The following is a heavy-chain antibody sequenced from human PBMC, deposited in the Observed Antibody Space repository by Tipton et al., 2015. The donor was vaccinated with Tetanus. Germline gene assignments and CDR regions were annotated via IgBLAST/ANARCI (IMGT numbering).Heavy chain of an antibody. D-gene: IGHD2-15*01. CDR3: GGFPFSDDLDI. Sequence: SLRLSCAASGFTLSNYGMHWVRQGPGRGLEWVAGIWYDGSHENYAESVKGRFTIFRDNSKSTLYLRMNSLRAEDTAVYYCGGFPFSDDLDIWGRGTMVTVSS. J-gene: IGHJ3*02. CDR1: GFTLSNYG. CDR2: IWYDGSHE. V-gene: IGHV3-33*01.